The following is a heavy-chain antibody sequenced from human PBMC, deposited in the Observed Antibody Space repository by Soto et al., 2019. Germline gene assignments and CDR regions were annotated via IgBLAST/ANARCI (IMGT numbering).Heavy chain of an antibody. D-gene: IGHD2-15*01. CDR2: IIPIFGTA. V-gene: IGHV1-69*01. CDR3: ARDVRCSGGSCYPYYGMDV. Sequence: QVQLVQSGAEVKKPGSSVKVSCKASGGTFSSYAISWVRQAPGQGLEWMGGIIPIFGTANYAQKFQGRVTITAEESTSTAYMELSSLRSEDTAVYYCARDVRCSGGSCYPYYGMDVWGQGTTVTVSS. J-gene: IGHJ6*02. CDR1: GGTFSSYA.